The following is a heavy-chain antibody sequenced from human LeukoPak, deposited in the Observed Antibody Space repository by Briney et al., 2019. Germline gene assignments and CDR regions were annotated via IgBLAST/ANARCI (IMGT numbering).Heavy chain of an antibody. Sequence: TLSLTCTVSGGSISSGGYYWSWIRQHPGKGLEWIGYIYYSGSTYYNPSLESRVTMSVDTSKNQFSLKLSSVTAADTAVYYCARGYVIVGARGWYYLDYWGQGTLVTVSS. CDR1: GGSISSGGYY. CDR2: IYYSGST. D-gene: IGHD1-26*01. CDR3: ARGYVIVGARGWYYLDY. J-gene: IGHJ4*02. V-gene: IGHV4-31*03.